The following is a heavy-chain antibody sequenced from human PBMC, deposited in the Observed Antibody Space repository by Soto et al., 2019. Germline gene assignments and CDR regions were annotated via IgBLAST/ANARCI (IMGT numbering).Heavy chain of an antibody. CDR3: ARDRQLASFDL. D-gene: IGHD6-13*01. J-gene: IGHJ4*02. CDR1: GFTFSSYG. CDR2: VWYDGSNK. V-gene: IGHV3-33*01. Sequence: HVQLVESGGGVVQPGTSLRLSCEASGFTFSSYGMHWVRQAPGKGLECVALVWYDGSNKNYGDSVKGRFTISRDDPKSTLYLQMNSLRVEDTAIYYCARDRQLASFDLWGQGTLVTVSS.